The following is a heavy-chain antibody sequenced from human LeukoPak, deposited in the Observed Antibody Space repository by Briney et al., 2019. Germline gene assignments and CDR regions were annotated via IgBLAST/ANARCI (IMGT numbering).Heavy chain of an antibody. CDR2: INHSGST. V-gene: IGHV4-34*01. CDR1: GGSFSGYY. D-gene: IGHD6-13*01. J-gene: IGHJ6*04. Sequence: SDTLSLTCAVYGGSFSGYYWSWIRQPPGKGLEWIGEINHSGSTNYNPSLKSRVTISVDTSKNQFSLKLSSVTAADTAVYYCTWSSSRNYYYGMDVWGKGTTVTVSS. CDR3: TWSSSRNYYYGMDV.